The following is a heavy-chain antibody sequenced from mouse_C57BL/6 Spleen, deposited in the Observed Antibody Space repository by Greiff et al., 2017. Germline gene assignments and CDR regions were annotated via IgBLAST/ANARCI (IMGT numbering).Heavy chain of an antibody. CDR3: ARGLLRGD. CDR2: ISDGGSYT. Sequence: EVKVVESGGGLVKPGGSLKLSCAASGFTFSSYAMSWIRQTPEKRLEWVATISDGGSYTYYPDNVKGRFTISRDNAKNNLYLQMSHLKSEDTAMYYCARGLLRGDWGQGTLVTVSA. CDR1: GFTFSSYA. V-gene: IGHV5-4*03. J-gene: IGHJ3*01. D-gene: IGHD1-1*01.